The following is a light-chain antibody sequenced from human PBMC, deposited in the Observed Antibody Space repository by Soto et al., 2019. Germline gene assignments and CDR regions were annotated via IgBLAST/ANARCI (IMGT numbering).Light chain of an antibody. CDR3: YQYASSLT. Sequence: EIVLTQSPATLSLSPGERATLSCRASQSVSTNSLSWYQQTPRQALRLLIYDASSRATGVPDKFRGSGSGTDFTLSSSRLEPDAFSVYYCYQYASSLTFGGGTKVEIK. V-gene: IGKV3-20*01. CDR2: DAS. CDR1: QSVSTNS. J-gene: IGKJ4*01.